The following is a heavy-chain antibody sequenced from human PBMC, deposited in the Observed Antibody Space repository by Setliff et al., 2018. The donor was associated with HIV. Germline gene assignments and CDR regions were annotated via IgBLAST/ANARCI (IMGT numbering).Heavy chain of an antibody. D-gene: IGHD6-6*01. V-gene: IGHV1-2*02. CDR2: INPKSGGT. J-gene: IGHJ5*02. CDR3: ARDLGYSSSSGWFDP. Sequence: GASVKVSCKASGYTLAGYFMHWVRQAPGQGLEWMGRINPKSGGTNYAQKFQGRVNMTRDTSISTAYLDLSRLRSDETAVYYCARDLGYSSSSGWFDPWGQGTLVTVSS. CDR1: GYTLAGYF.